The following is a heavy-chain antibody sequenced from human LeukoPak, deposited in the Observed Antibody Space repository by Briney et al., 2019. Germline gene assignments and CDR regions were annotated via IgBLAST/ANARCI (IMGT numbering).Heavy chain of an antibody. Sequence: SGGSLRLSCAASGFTFSSYAMSWVRQAPGKGLEWVSAISGSGGCTYYADSVKGRFTISRDNSKNTLYLQMNSLRAEDTAVYYCAKALGSMVRGVITYYFDYWGQGTLVTVSS. CDR3: AKALGSMVRGVITYYFDY. V-gene: IGHV3-23*01. CDR2: ISGSGGCT. D-gene: IGHD3-10*01. CDR1: GFTFSSYA. J-gene: IGHJ4*02.